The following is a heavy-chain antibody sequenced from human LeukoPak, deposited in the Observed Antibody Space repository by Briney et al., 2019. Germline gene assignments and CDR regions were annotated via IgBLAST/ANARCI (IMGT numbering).Heavy chain of an antibody. V-gene: IGHV4-59*01. D-gene: IGHD6-13*01. CDR3: ARGGSSWSPLDY. CDR2: IYYSGST. CDR1: GGSISSYY. Sequence: SGTLSLTCTVSGGSISSYYWSWIRQPPGKGLERIGYIYYSGSTNYNPSLKSRVTISVDTSKNQFSLKLSSVTAADTAVYYCARGGSSWSPLDYWGQGTLVTVSS. J-gene: IGHJ4*02.